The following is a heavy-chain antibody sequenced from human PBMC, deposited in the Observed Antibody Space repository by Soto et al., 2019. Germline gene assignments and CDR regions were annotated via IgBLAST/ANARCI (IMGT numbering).Heavy chain of an antibody. D-gene: IGHD4-4*01. Sequence: ASVKVSCKASGYTFTSYGISWVRQAPGQGREWMGWISAYNGNTNYAQKLQGRVTMTTDTSTSTAYMELRSLRSDDTAVYYCARAYYSQNWFDPWGQGTLVTVSS. J-gene: IGHJ5*02. V-gene: IGHV1-18*01. CDR2: ISAYNGNT. CDR1: GYTFTSYG. CDR3: ARAYYSQNWFDP.